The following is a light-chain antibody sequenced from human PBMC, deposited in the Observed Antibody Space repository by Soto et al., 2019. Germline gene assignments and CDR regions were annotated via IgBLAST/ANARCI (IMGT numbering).Light chain of an antibody. V-gene: IGKV1-33*01. J-gene: IGKJ4*01. CDR1: QDISNY. CDR3: QQYDNLPLT. CDR2: DAS. Sequence: IQMTQSPSSLSASVGDRVTITCQASQDISNYFNWYQQKPGKAPKLLIYDASNLETGVPSRFSGSGSGTDFTFTISSLQPEDIATYYCQQYDNLPLTFGGGTKVDIK.